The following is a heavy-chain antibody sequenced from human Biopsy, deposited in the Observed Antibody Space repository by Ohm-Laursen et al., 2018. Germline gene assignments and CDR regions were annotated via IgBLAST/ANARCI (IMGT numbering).Heavy chain of an antibody. D-gene: IGHD3-16*01. CDR1: GVSINTGGYY. V-gene: IGHV4-31*02. Sequence: TLSLTCTVSGVSINTGGYYWTWIRQHPGTGLEWIGYIHYSGNTLYNPSLKSRLTISVDTSRNQFSLKLTSVTAADTALYYCTRAGGGKIYGLWGQGILVTVSS. CDR2: IHYSGNT. J-gene: IGHJ4*02. CDR3: TRAGGGKIYGL.